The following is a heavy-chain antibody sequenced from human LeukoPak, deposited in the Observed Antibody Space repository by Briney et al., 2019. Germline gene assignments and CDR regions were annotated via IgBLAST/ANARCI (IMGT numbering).Heavy chain of an antibody. CDR2: ISYDGSHK. CDR1: GITFRSYG. D-gene: IGHD4-17*01. J-gene: IGHJ5*02. CDR3: AKGARGNTVTSIVGLNWFDP. V-gene: IGHV3-30*18. Sequence: GGSLRLSCAASGITFRSYGMHWVRQAPGKGLEWVAVISYDGSHKYYADSVKGRFSISRDNSKNTLYLQMNSLRADDTAVYYCAKGARGNTVTSIVGLNWFDPWGQGTLVTVSS.